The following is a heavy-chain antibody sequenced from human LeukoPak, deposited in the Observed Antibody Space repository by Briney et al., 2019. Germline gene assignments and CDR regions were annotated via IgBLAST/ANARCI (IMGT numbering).Heavy chain of an antibody. Sequence: SETLSLTCTVAGGSISSYYRSWIRQPPGKGLEWIGYIYYSGSTNYNPSLKSRVTISVDTSKNQFSLKLSSVTAADTAVYYCARHGYSSGSLAWFDPCGQGTQVTVSS. V-gene: IGHV4-59*01. CDR3: ARHGYSSGSLAWFDP. D-gene: IGHD6-19*01. CDR2: IYYSGST. CDR1: GGSISSYY. J-gene: IGHJ5*02.